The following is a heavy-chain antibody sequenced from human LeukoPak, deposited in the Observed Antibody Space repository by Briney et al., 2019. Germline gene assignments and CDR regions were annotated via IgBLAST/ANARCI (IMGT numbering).Heavy chain of an antibody. CDR1: GYTFTSYG. J-gene: IGHJ6*03. CDR3: ARDPAAMVTYYYYYMDV. V-gene: IGHV1-18*01. Sequence: ASVKVSCKASGYTFTSYGISWVRQAPGQGLEWMGWISAYNGNTNYAQELQGRVTMTTDTSTSTAYMELRSLRSDDTAVYYCARDPAAMVTYYYYYMDVWGKGTTVTVSS. CDR2: ISAYNGNT. D-gene: IGHD5-18*01.